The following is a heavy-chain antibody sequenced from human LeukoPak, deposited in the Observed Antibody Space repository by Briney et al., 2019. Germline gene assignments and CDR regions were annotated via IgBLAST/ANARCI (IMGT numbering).Heavy chain of an antibody. D-gene: IGHD3-10*02. CDR2: ISSSSSTI. CDR3: AELGITMIGGV. V-gene: IGHV3-48*01. CDR1: EFTFSSYS. J-gene: IGHJ6*04. Sequence: GGSLRLSCAASEFTFSSYSMNWVRQAPGKGLEWVSYISSSSSTISYADSVKGRFTISRDNAKNSLYLQMNSLRAEDTAVYYCAELGITMIGGVWGKGTTVTISS.